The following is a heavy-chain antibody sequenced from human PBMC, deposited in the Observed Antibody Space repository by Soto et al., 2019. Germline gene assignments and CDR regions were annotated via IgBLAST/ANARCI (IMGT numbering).Heavy chain of an antibody. V-gene: IGHV4-39*01. CDR3: ARTANWLDP. J-gene: IGHJ5*02. CDR1: GGSISSGSYH. CDR2: THYSGSA. Sequence: LLLQESGPGLVKASETLSLTCTVSGGSISSGSYHWGWIRQAPGKGLEWIGNTHYSGSAYYNPSLKSRVTISVDTSNSQVSLRLSSVTAADTAIYYCARTANWLDPWGQGTLVTVSS.